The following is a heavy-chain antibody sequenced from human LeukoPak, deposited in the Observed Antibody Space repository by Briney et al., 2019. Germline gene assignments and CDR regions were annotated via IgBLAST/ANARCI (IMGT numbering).Heavy chain of an antibody. Sequence: GGSLRLSCAASGFTFSSYAMSWVRQAPGKGLEWVSAISGSGGSTCYADSVKGRFTISRDNSKNTLYLQMNSLRAEDTAVYYCAGRGDDILTGYSPNFDYWGQGTLVTVSS. CDR2: ISGSGGST. D-gene: IGHD3-9*01. J-gene: IGHJ4*02. V-gene: IGHV3-23*01. CDR3: AGRGDDILTGYSPNFDY. CDR1: GFTFSSYA.